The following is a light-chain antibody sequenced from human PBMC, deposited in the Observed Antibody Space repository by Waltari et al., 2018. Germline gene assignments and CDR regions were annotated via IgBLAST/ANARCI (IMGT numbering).Light chain of an antibody. CDR3: QQYFSTPFT. V-gene: IGKV4-1*01. CDR2: WAS. J-gene: IGKJ1*01. Sequence: DIVMTQSPDSLAVSLGERAPLNCKSSLTFLPNSNNKNYLAWYQQKPGQPPKLLFYWASARESGVPDRFSGRGSGTDFTLTISSLQAEDVAVYYCQQYFSTPFTFGQGTQVEIK. CDR1: LTFLPNSNNKNY.